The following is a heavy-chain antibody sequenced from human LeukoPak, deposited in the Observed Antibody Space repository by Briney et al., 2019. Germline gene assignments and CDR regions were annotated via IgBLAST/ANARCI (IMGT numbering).Heavy chain of an antibody. CDR3: AREGKQLNKNFDY. D-gene: IGHD6-13*01. CDR1: GYTFTSYY. Sequence: GASVKVSCKASGYTFTSYYMHGVRQAPGQGLEWMEIINPSGGSTSYAQKFQGRVTMTRDASTSKVYMELSSLRSEDTAVYYCAREGKQLNKNFDYWGQGTLVTVSS. CDR2: INPSGGST. V-gene: IGHV1-46*03. J-gene: IGHJ4*02.